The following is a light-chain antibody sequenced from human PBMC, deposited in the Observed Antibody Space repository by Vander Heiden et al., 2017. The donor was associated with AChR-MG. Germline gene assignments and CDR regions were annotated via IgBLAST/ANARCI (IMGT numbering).Light chain of an antibody. CDR3: QQYNNWPLT. CDR2: GAS. V-gene: IGKV3-15*01. J-gene: IGKJ3*01. CDR1: QSVSSN. Sequence: EIVMTQSPATLSVSPGERATLSCRASQSVSSNLAWYQQKPGQAPRLLIYGASTRATGIPARFSGSGSGTEFTLTISSLQSEDFAVYYCQQYNNWPLTFSHGTKVDIK.